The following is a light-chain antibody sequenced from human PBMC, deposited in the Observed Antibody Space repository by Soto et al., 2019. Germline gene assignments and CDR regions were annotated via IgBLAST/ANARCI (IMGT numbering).Light chain of an antibody. J-gene: IGKJ5*01. CDR1: HSVNSH. CDR2: GAS. Sequence: MMMTQSPATLSVSPGERVTLSCRTSHSVNSHVAWYQQKPGQAPRLLLYGASTRATGIPVRFSGSGFGTEFTLTISSLQSEDFAVYYCQQYKNWPLFDQGTRLEI. V-gene: IGKV3-15*01. CDR3: QQYKNWPL.